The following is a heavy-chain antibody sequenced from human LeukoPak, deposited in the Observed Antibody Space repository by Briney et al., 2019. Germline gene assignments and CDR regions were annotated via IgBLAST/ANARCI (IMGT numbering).Heavy chain of an antibody. D-gene: IGHD3-10*01. V-gene: IGHV4-39*01. CDR3: ARHIRDYEERRSGSYSPRYYYYMDV. J-gene: IGHJ6*03. CDR1: GGSISSSSYY. CDR2: IYYSGST. Sequence: PSETLSLTCTVSGGSISSSSYYWGWIRQPPGKGREWSGSIYYSGSTYYNPSLKSRVTISVDTSKNQFSLKLSSVTAADTAVYYCARHIRDYEERRSGSYSPRYYYYMDVWGKGTTVTVSS.